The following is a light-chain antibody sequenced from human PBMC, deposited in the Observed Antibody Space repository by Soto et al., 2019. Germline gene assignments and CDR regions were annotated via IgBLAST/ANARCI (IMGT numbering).Light chain of an antibody. CDR1: QSFSRN. CDR3: QQYNNWPLT. Sequence: EVVITHSPPPLSVSTGERATLSCRASQSFSRNLAWYQQKPGQPPRLLKYDAATRATGTPDRFSGSGSGTEFTLTISSLQSEDFAVYYCQQYNNWPLTFGQGTRLEI. J-gene: IGKJ5*01. CDR2: DAA. V-gene: IGKV3-15*01.